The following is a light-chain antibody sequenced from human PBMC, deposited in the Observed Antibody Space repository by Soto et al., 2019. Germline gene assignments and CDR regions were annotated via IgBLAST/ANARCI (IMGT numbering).Light chain of an antibody. J-gene: IGLJ3*02. CDR3: QSYDSTLSGSG. CDR2: GNS. Sequence: QSVLTQPPSVSGAPGQRVTISCTGSSSNIGAGYDVHWYQQLPGTAPKLLIYGNSNRPSGVPDRFSGSKSGTSASLAITGLQAEDEADYYCQSYDSTLSGSGFGGGNKLTVL. V-gene: IGLV1-40*01. CDR1: SSNIGAGYD.